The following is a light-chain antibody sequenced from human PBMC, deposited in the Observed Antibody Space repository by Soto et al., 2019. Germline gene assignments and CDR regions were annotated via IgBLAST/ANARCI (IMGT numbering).Light chain of an antibody. J-gene: IGLJ1*01. CDR2: DND. CDR1: ITNIGDNY. Sequence: QSVLTEAPSVSGAPGQGVTISFSGTITNIGDNYVSWYQHLPGKAPKLVVYDNDRRTSELPGRFSGSKSGTSATLVIPGLQTGDEADYYCGTWDDSLVSYVFGTGTKVTVL. V-gene: IGLV1-51*01. CDR3: GTWDDSLVSYV.